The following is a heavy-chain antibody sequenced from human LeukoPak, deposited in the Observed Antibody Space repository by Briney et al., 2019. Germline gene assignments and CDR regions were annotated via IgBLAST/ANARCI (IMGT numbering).Heavy chain of an antibody. CDR2: ISWNSGSI. J-gene: IGHJ4*02. D-gene: IGHD2-15*01. Sequence: GGSLRLSCAASGFTFDDYAMHWVRQAPGKGLEWVSGISWNSGSIGYADPVKGRFTISRDNAKNSLYLQMNSLRAEDTALYYCAKALGYCSGGSCHGGLDYWGQGNLVTVSS. CDR3: AKALGYCSGGSCHGGLDY. CDR1: GFTFDDYA. V-gene: IGHV3-9*01.